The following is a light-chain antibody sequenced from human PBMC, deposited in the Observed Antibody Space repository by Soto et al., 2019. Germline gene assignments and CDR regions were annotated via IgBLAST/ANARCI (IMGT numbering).Light chain of an antibody. CDR2: APS. Sequence: EVVLTQSPATLSLSPGERTSLSCRASRSFSSSYLAWYQQRPCQAPRLLIYAPSISATGIPARFSGSGSATDFTLTISSLAPEDSAVYYCHQYGSSPPYTFGQGTKLEIK. CDR1: RSFSSSY. V-gene: IGKV3-20*01. CDR3: HQYGSSPPYT. J-gene: IGKJ2*01.